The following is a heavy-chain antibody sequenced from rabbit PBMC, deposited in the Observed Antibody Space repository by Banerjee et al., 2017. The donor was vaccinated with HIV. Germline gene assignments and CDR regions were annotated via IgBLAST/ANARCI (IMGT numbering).Heavy chain of an antibody. V-gene: IGHV1S40*01. CDR1: GFSFSSSYW. CDR3: ARSYVGSTYYDL. D-gene: IGHD8-1*01. Sequence: QSLEESGGDLVKPGASLTLTCTASGFSFSSSYWICWVRQAPGKGLEWIACIYAGSSSNIYYASWAKGRFTISKTSSTTVTLQMTSLTAADTATYFCARSYVGSTYYDLWGQGTLVTVS. J-gene: IGHJ3*01. CDR2: IYAGSSSNI.